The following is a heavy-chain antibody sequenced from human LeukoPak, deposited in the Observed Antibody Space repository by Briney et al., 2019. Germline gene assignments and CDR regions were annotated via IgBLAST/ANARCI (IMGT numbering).Heavy chain of an antibody. CDR1: GFTFDDYA. D-gene: IGHD5-24*01. V-gene: IGHV3-9*01. CDR3: AKAGEMATTQFDY. Sequence: GGSLRLSCAASGFTFDDYAMHWVRQAPGKGLEWVSGISWNSGSIGYADSVKGRFTISRDNAKNSLYLQMNTLRAEDTALYYCAKAGEMATTQFDYWGQGTLVTVSS. J-gene: IGHJ4*02. CDR2: ISWNSGSI.